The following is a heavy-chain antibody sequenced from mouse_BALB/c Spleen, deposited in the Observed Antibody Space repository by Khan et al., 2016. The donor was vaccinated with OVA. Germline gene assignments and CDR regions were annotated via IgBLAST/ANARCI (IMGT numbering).Heavy chain of an antibody. CDR2: INTYTGEP. Sequence: QIQLVQSGPELKKPGETVKISCKASGYTFTNYGMNWVKQAPGKGLKWMGWINTYTGEPTYADDFKGRFAFSLETSASTAYLQINNLKNEDTATYFCARDYGYAYWCHGTLVTVSA. V-gene: IGHV9-3-1*01. D-gene: IGHD1-2*01. CDR3: ARDYGYAY. J-gene: IGHJ3*01. CDR1: GYTFTNYG.